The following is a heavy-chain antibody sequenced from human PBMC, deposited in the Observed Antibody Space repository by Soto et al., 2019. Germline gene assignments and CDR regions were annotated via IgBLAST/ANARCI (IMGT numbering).Heavy chain of an antibody. D-gene: IGHD3-3*01. J-gene: IGHJ4*02. V-gene: IGHV3-33*01. CDR3: ARGGFWRDN. CDR2: IWYDGNTK. CDR1: GFTFNSHP. Sequence: PGGSLRLSCAASGFTFNSHPMYWVRQAPGKGLEWVAVIWYDGNTKFHADSLKGRFTISRDNSKNILYLQMNSLRAEDTAVYYCARGGFWRDNWGQGTLVTVSS.